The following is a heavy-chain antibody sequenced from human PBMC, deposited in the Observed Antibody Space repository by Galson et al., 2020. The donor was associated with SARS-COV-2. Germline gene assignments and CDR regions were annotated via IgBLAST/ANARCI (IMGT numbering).Heavy chain of an antibody. Sequence: GESLKISCAASGFTFSSYGMHWVRQAPGKGLEWVAVIWYDGSNKYYADSVKGRFTISRDNSKNTLYLQMNSLRAEDTAVYYCASTRNYYGGDPFDYWGQGTLVTVSS. CDR3: ASTRNYYGGDPFDY. J-gene: IGHJ4*02. V-gene: IGHV3-33*01. CDR2: IWYDGSNK. D-gene: IGHD3-10*01. CDR1: GFTFSSYG.